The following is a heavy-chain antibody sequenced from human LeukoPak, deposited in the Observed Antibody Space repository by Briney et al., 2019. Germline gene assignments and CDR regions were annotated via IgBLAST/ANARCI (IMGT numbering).Heavy chain of an antibody. CDR3: AKTIWFGELSIDY. Sequence: GGSLRLSCAASGFTFSTYWMHWIRQAPGKGLVWVSRIKGDGSHTIYADSVKGRFTISRDNSKNTLYLQMNSLRAEDTAVYYCAKTIWFGELSIDYWGQGTLVTVSS. J-gene: IGHJ4*02. CDR2: IKGDGSHT. D-gene: IGHD3-10*01. CDR1: GFTFSTYW. V-gene: IGHV3-74*01.